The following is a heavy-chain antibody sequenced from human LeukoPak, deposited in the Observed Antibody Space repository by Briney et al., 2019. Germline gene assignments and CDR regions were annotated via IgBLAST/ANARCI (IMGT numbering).Heavy chain of an antibody. CDR2: VYPGASDT. V-gene: IGHV5-51*01. D-gene: IGHD5-18*01. J-gene: IGHJ4*02. CDR1: GYSFTNYW. Sequence: GESLKISCKGSGYSFTNYWIGWVRQMPGKGLEWMGIVYPGASDTRYSPSFQGQVSISADESITTAYLQWSSLRASDTAMYYCARGWGYSYGYTFDYWGQGTLVTVSS. CDR3: ARGWGYSYGYTFDY.